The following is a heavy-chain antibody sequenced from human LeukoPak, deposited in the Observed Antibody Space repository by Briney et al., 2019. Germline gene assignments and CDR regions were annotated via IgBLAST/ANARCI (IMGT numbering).Heavy chain of an antibody. CDR3: AREGKENYGMDV. J-gene: IGHJ6*02. Sequence: GGSRRLSCAASGFTFSSYEMNWVRQAPGKGLEWVSYISSSGSTIYYADSVKGRFTISRDNAKDSLYLQMNSLRAEDTAVYYCAREGKENYGMDVWGQGTTVTVSS. CDR2: ISSSGSTI. V-gene: IGHV3-48*03. CDR1: GFTFSSYE.